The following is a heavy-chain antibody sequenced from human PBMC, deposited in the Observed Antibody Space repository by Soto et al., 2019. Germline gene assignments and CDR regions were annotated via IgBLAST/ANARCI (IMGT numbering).Heavy chain of an antibody. CDR2: IYYSGST. Sequence: SETLSLTCTVSSGSISSYYWSWIRQPPGKGLEWIGYIYYSGSTNYNPSLKSRVTISVDTSKNQFSLKLSSVTAADTAVYYCARHGEYSGYDFYWDYYYYYMDVWGKGTTVTVSS. CDR1: SGSISSYY. V-gene: IGHV4-59*08. CDR3: ARHGEYSGYDFYWDYYYYYMDV. D-gene: IGHD5-12*01. J-gene: IGHJ6*03.